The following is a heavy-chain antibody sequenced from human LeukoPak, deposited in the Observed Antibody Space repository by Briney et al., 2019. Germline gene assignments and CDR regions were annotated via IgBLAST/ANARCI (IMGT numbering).Heavy chain of an antibody. D-gene: IGHD3-10*01. CDR3: ARLTPRSMVRGVMNYYGLDV. V-gene: IGHV4-39*01. J-gene: IGHJ6*04. Sequence: KSSETLSLTCTVSGGSISSSSYYWGWIRQPPGKGLEWIGSIYYSGSTYYNPSLKSRVTISVDTSKNQFSLKLNSVTAADTAVYYCARLTPRSMVRGVMNYYGLDVWGKGTTVTVSS. CDR1: GGSISSSSYY. CDR2: IYYSGST.